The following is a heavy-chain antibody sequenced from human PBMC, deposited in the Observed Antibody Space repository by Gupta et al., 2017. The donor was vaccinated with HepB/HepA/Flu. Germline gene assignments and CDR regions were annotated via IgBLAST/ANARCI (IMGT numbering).Heavy chain of an antibody. CDR3: ARGSGCRNWYFDL. Sequence: QVQLVQSGAEVKKPGASVKVSCKASGYTFSGYDIHWVRQAPGQGLEWMGWINHNTGGTNYAQKFQGRVTMTRDTASRTAYMEMRSLTSDDTAVYYCARGSGCRNWYFDLWGRGTLVSVSS. V-gene: IGHV1-2*02. J-gene: IGHJ2*01. D-gene: IGHD2-15*01. CDR2: INHNTGGT. CDR1: GYTFSGYD.